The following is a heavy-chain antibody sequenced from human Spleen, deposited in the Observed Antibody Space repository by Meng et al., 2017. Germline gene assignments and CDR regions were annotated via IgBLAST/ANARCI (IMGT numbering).Heavy chain of an antibody. CDR1: GGSMSSFY. CDR3: ARGSRIGALPFDP. CDR2: VYYSGST. D-gene: IGHD3-10*01. V-gene: IGHV4-59*01. J-gene: IGHJ5*02. Sequence: QVQLQESGPGLVKPSETLSPTSAVSGGSMSSFYWSWNRQPPGKGLEWIASVYYSGSTNYNPSLKGRVTISVDTSKNLFSLKVTSVTAADTAVYYCARGSRIGALPFDPWGQGTLVTVSS.